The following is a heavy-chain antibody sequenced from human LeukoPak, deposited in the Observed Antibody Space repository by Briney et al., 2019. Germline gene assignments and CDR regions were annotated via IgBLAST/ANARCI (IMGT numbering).Heavy chain of an antibody. D-gene: IGHD4-17*01. Sequence: SETLSLTCTVSGGSISSYYWSWIRQPPGKGLEWIGYIYYSGSTNYNPSLKSRVTISVDTSKNQFSLKLSSVTAADTAVYYCARDTYGDYAFDIWGQGTMVTVSS. J-gene: IGHJ3*02. CDR1: GGSISSYY. V-gene: IGHV4-59*12. CDR2: IYYSGST. CDR3: ARDTYGDYAFDI.